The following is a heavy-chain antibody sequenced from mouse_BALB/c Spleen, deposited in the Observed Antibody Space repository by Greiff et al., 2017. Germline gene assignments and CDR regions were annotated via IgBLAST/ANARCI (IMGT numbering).Heavy chain of an antibody. CDR3: ARWGYPYAMDY. J-gene: IGHJ4*01. Sequence: VQLKESGGGLVKPGGSLKLSCAASGFTFSSYAMSWVRQTPEKRLEWVATISSGGSYTYYPDSVKGRFTISRDNAKNTLYLQMTSLRSEDTAMYYCARWGYPYAMDYWGQGTSVTVSS. CDR2: ISSGGSYT. D-gene: IGHD2-14*01. CDR1: GFTFSSYA. V-gene: IGHV5-9-3*01.